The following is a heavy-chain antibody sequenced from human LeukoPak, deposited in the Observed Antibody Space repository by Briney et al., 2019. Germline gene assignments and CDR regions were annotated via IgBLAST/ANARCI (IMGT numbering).Heavy chain of an antibody. V-gene: IGHV4-39*01. CDR3: ASPPGRSQSFDY. Sequence: PSETLSLTCTVSGGSITSTSYYWAWIRQPPGEGLQWIGTLYYTGSTYYNPSLKSRVTISADTSKSQFSLKLSSVTAADTAVYYCASPPGRSQSFDYWGQGTLVTVSS. CDR1: GGSITSTSYY. J-gene: IGHJ4*02. CDR2: LYYTGST. D-gene: IGHD3-10*01.